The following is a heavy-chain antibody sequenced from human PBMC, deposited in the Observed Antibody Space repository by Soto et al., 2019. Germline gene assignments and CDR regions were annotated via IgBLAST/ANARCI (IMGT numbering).Heavy chain of an antibody. J-gene: IGHJ6*02. D-gene: IGHD2-15*01. V-gene: IGHV3-23*01. CDR2: ISGSGGST. CDR3: AKESPIGYCSGGSCSGDYYYYGMDV. CDR1: GFTFSSYA. Sequence: GGSLRLSCAASGFTFSSYAMSWVRQAPGKGLEWVSAISGSGGSTYYADSVKGRFTISRGNSKNTLYLQMNSLRAEDTAVYYCAKESPIGYCSGGSCSGDYYYYGMDVWGQGTTVTVSS.